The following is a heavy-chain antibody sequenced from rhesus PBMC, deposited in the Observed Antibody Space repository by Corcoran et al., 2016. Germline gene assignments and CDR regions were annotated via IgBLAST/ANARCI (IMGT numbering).Heavy chain of an antibody. CDR1: GGSIRSNY. CDR3: ARWGVTTVDY. J-gene: IGHJ4*01. Sequence: QVQLQESGPGLVKPSETLSLPCAVSGGSIRSNYWRWIRPPPGKGLEWMGDIYGSSGSTYYNPYLKSRVTVATDTSKNQCSRKLSSVTAADTDVYYGARWGVTTVDYWGQGVLVTVSS. V-gene: IGHV4-160*01. CDR2: IYGSSGST. D-gene: IGHD4-17*01.